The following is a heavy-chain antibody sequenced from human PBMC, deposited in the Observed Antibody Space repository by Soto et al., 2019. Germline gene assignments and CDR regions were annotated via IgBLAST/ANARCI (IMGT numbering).Heavy chain of an antibody. CDR1: GYTFRTHG. V-gene: IGHV1-18*04. J-gene: IGHJ6*02. CDR2: VSAYDPNA. Sequence: QVQLVQSGPEMKRPGASVKVSCKGSGYTFRTHGISWVRQAPGQGLEWLGWVSAYDPNANFAQKVQGRLTMTTDTSLNTAYMELTSLTGDDTAVYYCARDRDGGSWRGLRHYFGMDVWGQGTAVTVSS. D-gene: IGHD6-13*01. CDR3: ARDRDGGSWRGLRHYFGMDV.